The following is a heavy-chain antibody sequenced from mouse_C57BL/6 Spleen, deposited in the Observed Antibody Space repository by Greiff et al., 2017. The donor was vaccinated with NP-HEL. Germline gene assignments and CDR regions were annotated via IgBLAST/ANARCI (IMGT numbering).Heavy chain of an antibody. CDR3: ARSGDGYYGWYFDV. Sequence: VQLQQPGAELVRPGSSVKLSCKASGYTFTSYWMHWVKQRPIQGLEWIGNIDPSDSETHYNQKFKDKATLTVDKSSSTAYMQLSSLTSEDSAVYYCARSGDGYYGWYFDVWGTGTTVTVSS. V-gene: IGHV1-52*01. J-gene: IGHJ1*03. D-gene: IGHD2-3*01. CDR1: GYTFTSYW. CDR2: IDPSDSET.